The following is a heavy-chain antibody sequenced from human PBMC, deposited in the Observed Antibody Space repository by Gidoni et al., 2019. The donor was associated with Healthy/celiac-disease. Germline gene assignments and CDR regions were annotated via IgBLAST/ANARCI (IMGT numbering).Heavy chain of an antibody. D-gene: IGHD1-26*01. CDR3: ARVGATTYFDY. CDR2: IKQDGSEK. Sequence: EVQLVESGGGLVQPGGSLRPSCAASGSTFSSNWMSWARQAPGKGLGWVANIKQDGSEKYYVDSGKGRFTISRDNAKNSLYLQMNSLRAEDTAVYYCARVGATTYFDYWGQGTLVTVSS. V-gene: IGHV3-7*03. CDR1: GSTFSSNW. J-gene: IGHJ4*02.